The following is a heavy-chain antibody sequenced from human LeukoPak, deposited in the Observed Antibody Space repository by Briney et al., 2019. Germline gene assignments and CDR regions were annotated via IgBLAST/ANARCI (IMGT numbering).Heavy chain of an antibody. Sequence: RGESLKISCKCSGYSFTSYWIGWVRQMPGKGLEWMGIIYPGDSDTRYSPSFQGQVTISADKSISTAYLQWSSLKASDTATYYCARHQREYSSSWVPLDYWGQGTLVTVSS. D-gene: IGHD6-13*01. CDR1: GYSFTSYW. J-gene: IGHJ4*02. V-gene: IGHV5-51*01. CDR3: ARHQREYSSSWVPLDY. CDR2: IYPGDSDT.